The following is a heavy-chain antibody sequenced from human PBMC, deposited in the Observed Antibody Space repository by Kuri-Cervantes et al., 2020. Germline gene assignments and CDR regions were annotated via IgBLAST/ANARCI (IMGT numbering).Heavy chain of an antibody. J-gene: IGHJ6*02. CDR2: IYHSGST. Sequence: LRLSCAVSGGPISSGGYSWSWIRQPPGKGLEWIGYIYHSGSTYYNPSPKSRVTMSVDTSKNQFSLKLSSVTAADTAVYYCARMAAEYYYYGMDVWGQGTTVTVSS. D-gene: IGHD5-24*01. V-gene: IGHV4-30-2*01. CDR3: ARMAAEYYYYGMDV. CDR1: GGPISSGGYS.